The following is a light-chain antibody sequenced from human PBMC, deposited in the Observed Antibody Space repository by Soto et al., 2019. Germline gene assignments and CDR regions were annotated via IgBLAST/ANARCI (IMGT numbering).Light chain of an antibody. J-gene: IGKJ5*01. Sequence: AIQLTQSPSSLSASVGDRVTITCRASQDISSALAWYQQKPGKAPKLLIYDVSSLESGVPSRFSGSSSGTDFTLTIRSLQPEDFATYFCQQSNSYLSITFGQGTRLEIK. V-gene: IGKV1-13*02. CDR3: QQSNSYLSIT. CDR2: DVS. CDR1: QDISSA.